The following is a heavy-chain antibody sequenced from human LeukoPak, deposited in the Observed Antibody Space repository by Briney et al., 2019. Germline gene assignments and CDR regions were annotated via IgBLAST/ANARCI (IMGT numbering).Heavy chain of an antibody. Sequence: SETLSLTCTVSGGSISSYYWNWIRQPAGKGLEWIGRIDTSGSTNYYPSLKSRVTISVDTSKNQFSLKLSSVTAADTAVYYCARDRATAYYYDSSGYHDAFDIWGQGTMVTVSS. J-gene: IGHJ3*02. CDR2: IDTSGST. CDR3: ARDRATAYYYDSSGYHDAFDI. V-gene: IGHV4-4*07. CDR1: GGSISSYY. D-gene: IGHD3-22*01.